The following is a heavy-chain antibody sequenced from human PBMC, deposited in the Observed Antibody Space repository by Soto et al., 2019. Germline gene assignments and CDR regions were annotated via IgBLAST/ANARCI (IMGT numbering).Heavy chain of an antibody. D-gene: IGHD6-13*01. CDR3: ARERRAAAGTWSWFDP. CDR2: ISAYNGNT. CDR1: GYTFTSYG. J-gene: IGHJ5*02. V-gene: IGHV1-18*01. Sequence: ASVKVSCKASGYTFTSYGISWVRQAPGQGLEWMGWISAYNGNTNYTQKLQGRVTMTTDTSTSTAYMELRSLRSDDTAVYYCARERRAAAGTWSWFDPWGQGTLVTVSS.